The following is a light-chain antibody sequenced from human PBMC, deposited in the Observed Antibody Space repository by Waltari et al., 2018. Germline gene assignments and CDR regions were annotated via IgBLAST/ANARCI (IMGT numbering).Light chain of an antibody. J-gene: IGKJ2*01. CDR3: QQYETYSPYT. Sequence: DIQMTQSPSTLSASVGDRVTITCRASQTINNWLAWYQQKPVKAPQLLIQRASVLQSGVPSRFIGSGSGTDFTLTISSLQADDFATYYCQQYETYSPYTFGQGTKVDLK. CDR2: RAS. V-gene: IGKV1-5*03. CDR1: QTINNW.